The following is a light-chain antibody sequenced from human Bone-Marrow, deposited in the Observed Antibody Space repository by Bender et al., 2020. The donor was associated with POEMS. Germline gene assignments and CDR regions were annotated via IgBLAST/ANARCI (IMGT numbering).Light chain of an antibody. J-gene: IGLJ3*02. CDR3: GTWDSSPSAVSWV. CDR1: SSNLGKNF. CDR2: DNN. V-gene: IGLV1-51*01. Sequence: QSVLTQPPSASGTPGQGVTISCSGSSSNLGKNFVNWYQQVPGSAPKLLIYDNNKRPSGIPDRFSGSKSGTSATLGITGLQTGDEADYYCGTWDSSPSAVSWVFGGGTKLTVL.